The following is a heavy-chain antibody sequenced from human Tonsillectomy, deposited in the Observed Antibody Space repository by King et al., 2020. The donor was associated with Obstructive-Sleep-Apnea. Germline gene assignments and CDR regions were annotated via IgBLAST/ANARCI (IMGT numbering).Heavy chain of an antibody. D-gene: IGHD2-15*01. Sequence: VQLVESGGGLVQPGGSLRLSCAASGFTFSSYWMSWVRQAPGKGREWVANIKQDGSEKYYVDSVKGRFTISRDNAKNSLYLQMNSLRAEDTAVYYCARDGNRGYCSGGSCTHIDYWGQGTLVTVSS. CDR1: GFTFSSYW. CDR3: ARDGNRGYCSGGSCTHIDY. CDR2: IKQDGSEK. V-gene: IGHV3-7*01. J-gene: IGHJ4*02.